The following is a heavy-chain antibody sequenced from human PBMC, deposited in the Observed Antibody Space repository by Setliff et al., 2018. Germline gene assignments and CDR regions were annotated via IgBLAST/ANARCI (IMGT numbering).Heavy chain of an antibody. CDR1: GVSISSYY. Sequence: SETLSLTCNVSGVSISSYYWSWIRQPPGKGLESIGYIQKSGSTNYNPSLMSRVSISVDTSKNQFSLKLRSVTAADTAVYYCARLSWNGLRYYGLDVWGQGTTVTRLL. CDR3: ARLSWNGLRYYGLDV. J-gene: IGHJ6*02. D-gene: IGHD3-3*01. CDR2: IQKSGST. V-gene: IGHV4-59*01.